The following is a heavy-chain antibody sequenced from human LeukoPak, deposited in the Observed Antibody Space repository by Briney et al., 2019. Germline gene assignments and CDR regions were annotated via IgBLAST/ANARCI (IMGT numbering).Heavy chain of an antibody. D-gene: IGHD6-19*01. CDR3: ARPGLVHYYYYYMDV. V-gene: IGHV4-34*01. Sequence: SETLSLTCAVYGGSFSGYYWSWIRQPPGKGLEWIGEINHSGSTNYNPSLKSRVTISVDTSKNQFSLKLSSVTAADTAVYYCARPGLVHYYYYYMDVWGKGTTVTISS. CDR2: INHSGST. J-gene: IGHJ6*03. CDR1: GGSFSGYY.